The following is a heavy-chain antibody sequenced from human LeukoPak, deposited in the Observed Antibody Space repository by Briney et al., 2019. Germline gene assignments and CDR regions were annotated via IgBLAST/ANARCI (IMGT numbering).Heavy chain of an antibody. D-gene: IGHD3-22*01. CDR2: IRSKAYGGTT. CDR1: GFTFGDYT. CDR3: TREGEYYDSSGYQYYFDY. V-gene: IGHV3-49*04. Sequence: PGGSLRLSCTASGFTFGDYTMSWVRQAPGKGLEWVGFIRSKAYGGTTEYAASVKGRFTISRDDSKSIAYLQMNSLKTEDTAVYSCTREGEYYDSSGYQYYFDYWGQGTLVTVSS. J-gene: IGHJ4*02.